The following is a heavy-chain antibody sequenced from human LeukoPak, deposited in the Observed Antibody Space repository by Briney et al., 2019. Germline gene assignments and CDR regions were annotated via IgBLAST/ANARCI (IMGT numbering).Heavy chain of an antibody. Sequence: GGSLRLSCAASGFTFSSYSMNWVRQAPGKGLEWVSYISSSSTIYYADSVKGRFTISRDNAKNSLYLQMNSLRAEDTAVYYCAREYYDILTGYFDYWGQGTLVTVSS. J-gene: IGHJ4*02. D-gene: IGHD3-9*01. CDR3: AREYYDILTGYFDY. V-gene: IGHV3-48*04. CDR1: GFTFSSYS. CDR2: ISSSSTI.